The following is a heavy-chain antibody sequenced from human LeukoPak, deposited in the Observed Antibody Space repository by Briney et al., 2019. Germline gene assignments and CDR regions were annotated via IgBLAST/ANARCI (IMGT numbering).Heavy chain of an antibody. CDR3: ARYYYDSSGYYEIDP. V-gene: IGHV3-30*03. Sequence: PGRSLRLSCAASGFTFSSYGMHWVRQAPGKGLEWVAVISYDGSNKYYADSVKGRFTISRDNSKNTLYLQMNSLRAEDMAVYYCARYYYDSSGYYEIDPWGQGTLVTVSS. CDR2: ISYDGSNK. D-gene: IGHD3-22*01. J-gene: IGHJ5*02. CDR1: GFTFSSYG.